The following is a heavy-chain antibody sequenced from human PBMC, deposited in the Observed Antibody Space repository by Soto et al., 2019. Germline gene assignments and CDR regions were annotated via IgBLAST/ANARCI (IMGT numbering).Heavy chain of an antibody. Sequence: SETLSLTCTVSGCSISSSSYYWGWIRQPPGKGLEWIGSIYYSGGTYYNPSLKSRVTISVDTSKNQFSLKLSSVTAADTAVYYCARLNGYCVSTGCHGYYGMDVWGQGTTVT. D-gene: IGHD2-2*03. V-gene: IGHV4-39*01. CDR3: ARLNGYCVSTGCHGYYGMDV. CDR1: GCSISSSSYY. CDR2: IYYSGGT. J-gene: IGHJ6*02.